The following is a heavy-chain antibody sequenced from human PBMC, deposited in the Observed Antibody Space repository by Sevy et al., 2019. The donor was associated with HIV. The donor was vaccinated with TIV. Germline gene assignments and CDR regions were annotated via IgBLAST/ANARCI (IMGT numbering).Heavy chain of an antibody. D-gene: IGHD3-10*01. CDR2: ISAYNGNT. V-gene: IGHV1-18*01. CDR1: GYTFTSYG. J-gene: IGHJ6*02. Sequence: ASVKVSCKASGYTFTSYGISWVRQAPGQGLEWMGWISAYNGNTTYAQKLQGRVTMTTDTSTSTAYMELRSLRSDDTAVYYCARDSIPLVQGVIITPYYYGMDVWGQGTTVTVSS. CDR3: ARDSIPLVQGVIITPYYYGMDV.